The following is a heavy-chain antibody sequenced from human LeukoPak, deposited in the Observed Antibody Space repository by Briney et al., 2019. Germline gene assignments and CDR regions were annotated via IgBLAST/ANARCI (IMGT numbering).Heavy chain of an antibody. V-gene: IGHV3-21*01. CDR2: ISTSSRDI. D-gene: IGHD2-2*01. J-gene: IGHJ5*02. Sequence: GGSLRLFCAASGFTLSNYDMNWVRQAPGKGLEWVSSISTSSRDIYYKDSVRGRFTLSRDDAQHSLYLEMNSLRAEDTAVYYCARADCSRSTCYLRRSWFDPWGQGTLVTVSS. CDR1: GFTLSNYD. CDR3: ARADCSRSTCYLRRSWFDP.